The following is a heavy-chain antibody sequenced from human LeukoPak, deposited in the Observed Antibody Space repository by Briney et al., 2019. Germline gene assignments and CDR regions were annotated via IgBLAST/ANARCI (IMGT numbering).Heavy chain of an antibody. CDR3: ARSYYVLYYFDY. CDR2: IYSGGST. CDR1: GFAVSSNY. V-gene: IGHV3-53*01. J-gene: IGHJ4*02. D-gene: IGHD3-16*01. Sequence: GGSLRLSCAASGFAVSSNYMSWVRQAPGKGLEWVSVIYSGGSTYYADFVKGRFTISRDNSKNTLYLQMNSLRAEDTAVYYCARSYYVLYYFDYWGQGTLVTVSS.